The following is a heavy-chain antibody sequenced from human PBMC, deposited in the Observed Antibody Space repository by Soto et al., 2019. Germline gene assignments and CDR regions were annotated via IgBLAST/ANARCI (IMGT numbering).Heavy chain of an antibody. V-gene: IGHV3-7*01. CDR1: GFTFSSYW. D-gene: IGHD6-6*01. CDR2: IKQDGSEK. Sequence: GGSLRLSCAASGFTFSSYWMSWVRQAPGKGLEWVANIKQDGSEKYYVDSVKGRFTISRDNAKNSLYLQMNSLRAEDTAVYYCAREYSSSSWPTEPPYDYWGQGTLVTVSS. CDR3: AREYSSSSWPTEPPYDY. J-gene: IGHJ4*01.